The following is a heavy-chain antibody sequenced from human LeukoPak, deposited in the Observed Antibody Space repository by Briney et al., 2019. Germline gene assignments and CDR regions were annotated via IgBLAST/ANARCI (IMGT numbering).Heavy chain of an antibody. Sequence: HPGGSLRLSCAASGFTVSSNYMSWVRQAPGKGLEWVSVIYSGGSTYYADSVKGRFTISRDNSKNTLYLQMNSPRAEDTAVYYCARLEYSSTGNYWGQGTLVTVSS. V-gene: IGHV3-66*02. D-gene: IGHD6-6*01. CDR2: IYSGGST. CDR1: GFTVSSNY. J-gene: IGHJ4*02. CDR3: ARLEYSSTGNY.